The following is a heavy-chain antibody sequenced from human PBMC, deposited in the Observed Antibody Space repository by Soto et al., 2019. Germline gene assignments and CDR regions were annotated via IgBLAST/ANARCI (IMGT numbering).Heavy chain of an antibody. V-gene: IGHV3-23*01. CDR3: AKGLLGDYLEFEY. D-gene: IGHD4-17*01. Sequence: GGSLRLSCAASGFTFSSYAMEWVRQAPGKGLEWVSAISGSGGSTYYADSVKGRFTISRDNSKNTLYLQMNSLRAEDTAVYYCAKGLLGDYLEFEYWGQGTLVTVSS. CDR2: ISGSGGST. CDR1: GFTFSSYA. J-gene: IGHJ4*02.